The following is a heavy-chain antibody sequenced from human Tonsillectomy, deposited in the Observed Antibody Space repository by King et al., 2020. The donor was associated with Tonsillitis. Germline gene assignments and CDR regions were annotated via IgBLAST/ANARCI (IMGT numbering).Heavy chain of an antibody. CDR3: ARASGYHYYYYGMDV. CDR1: GFTFSSYS. Sequence: VQLVESGGGLVKPGGSLRLSCAASGFTFSSYSMNWVRQAPGKGLEWVSSISSSSSYIYYADSVKGRFTISRDNAKNSLYLQMNSLRAEDTAVYYCARASGYHYYYYGMDVWGQGTTVTVSS. J-gene: IGHJ6*02. V-gene: IGHV3-21*01. CDR2: ISSSSSYI. D-gene: IGHD3-22*01.